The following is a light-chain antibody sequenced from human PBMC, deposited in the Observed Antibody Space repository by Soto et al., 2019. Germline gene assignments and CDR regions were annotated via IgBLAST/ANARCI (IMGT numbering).Light chain of an antibody. CDR1: QSVSSY. V-gene: IGKV3-11*01. Sequence: EIVSTQSPATLPFAPWERATLCFSASQSVSSYLAWYQQKPGQAPRLLIYDASNRATGIPARFSGSGSGTDFTLTISSLEPEDFAVYYCQQRSNWPPITFGQGTRLEI. CDR2: DAS. CDR3: QQRSNWPPIT. J-gene: IGKJ5*01.